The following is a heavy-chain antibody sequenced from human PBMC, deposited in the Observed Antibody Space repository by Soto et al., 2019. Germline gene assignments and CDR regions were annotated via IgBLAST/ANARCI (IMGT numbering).Heavy chain of an antibody. V-gene: IGHV4-30-4*01. D-gene: IGHD2-2*01. J-gene: IGHJ6*02. CDR2: IYYSGST. Sequence: SETLSLTCTVSGGPISSGDYYWSWIRQPPGKGLEWIGYIYYSGSTYYNPSLKSRVTISVDTSKNQFSLKLSSVTAADTAVYYSSRRVVVVSAGNYYYYGMDVRGQGTMVTI. CDR1: GGPISSGDYY. CDR3: SRRVVVVSAGNYYYYGMDV.